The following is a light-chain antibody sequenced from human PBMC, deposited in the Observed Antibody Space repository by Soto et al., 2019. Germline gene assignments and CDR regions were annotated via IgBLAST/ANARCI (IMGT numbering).Light chain of an antibody. CDR2: AAS. Sequence: IRLTQSPSSLSASVGDRVTITCRASQGISSYLAWYQQKPGKDPNLLIHAASTLQSGVPSRFSGSGSGTDFPLTISSLQPEDFATYSCPPLYSNLPPFGARPNVDIK. CDR1: QGISSY. CDR3: PPLYSNLPP. J-gene: IGKJ3*01. V-gene: IGKV1-9*01.